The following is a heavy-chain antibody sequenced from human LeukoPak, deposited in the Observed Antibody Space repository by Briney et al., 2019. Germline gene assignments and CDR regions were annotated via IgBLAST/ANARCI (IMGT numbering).Heavy chain of an antibody. CDR3: ARVERYYDSSGGNWFDP. CDR2: IIPIFGTA. CDR1: GGTFSSYA. Sequence: SVKVSCKASGGTFSSYAISWVRQAPGQGLEWMGRIIPIFGTANYAQKFQGRVTITTDESTNTAYMELSSLRSEDTAIYYCARVERYYDSSGGNWFDPWGQGTLVTVSS. J-gene: IGHJ5*02. D-gene: IGHD3-22*01. V-gene: IGHV1-69*05.